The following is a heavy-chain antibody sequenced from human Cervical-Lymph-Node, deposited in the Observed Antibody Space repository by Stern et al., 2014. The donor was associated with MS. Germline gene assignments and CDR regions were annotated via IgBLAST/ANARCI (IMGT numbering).Heavy chain of an antibody. CDR1: GFPFSSYG. CDR2: SSYDGNHK. V-gene: IGHV3-30*03. J-gene: IGHJ4*02. D-gene: IGHD2-8*01. CDR3: ARDYEDTSMLFDH. Sequence: VQLVQSGGALVQPGRSLRLSCAASGFPFSSYGMHWVRQAPGKGLEWVTVSSYDGNHKYYAASVKGRFTISRDNSKNTLHLQMNSVTPDDTAIYYCARDYEDTSMLFDHWGQGTLVTVSS.